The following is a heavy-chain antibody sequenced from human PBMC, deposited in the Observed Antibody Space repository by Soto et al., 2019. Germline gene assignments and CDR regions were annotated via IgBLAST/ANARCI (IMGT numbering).Heavy chain of an antibody. Sequence: ASVKVSCKASGYTFTGYYVHWVRQAPGQGLEWMGWINPNSGDTYLAQRFQGRVTMNRDTSIGTAYMELRGLTSDDTAEYYCAKGGAIVAAGTRVYLYNAMDVWGQGTTVTVS. J-gene: IGHJ6*02. D-gene: IGHD6-13*01. CDR1: GYTFTGYY. V-gene: IGHV1-2*02. CDR3: AKGGAIVAAGTRVYLYNAMDV. CDR2: INPNSGDT.